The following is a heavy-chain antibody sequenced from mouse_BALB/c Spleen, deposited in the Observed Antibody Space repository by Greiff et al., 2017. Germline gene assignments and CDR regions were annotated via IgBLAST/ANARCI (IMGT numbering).Heavy chain of an antibody. V-gene: IGHV14-3*02. CDR2: IDPANGNT. D-gene: IGHD1-1*01. J-gene: IGHJ3*01. Sequence: DVQLQESGAELVKPGASVKLSCTASGFNIKDTYMHWVKQRPEQGLEWIGRIDPANGNTKYDPKFQGKATITADTSSNTAYLQLSSLTSEDTAVYYCASLYYGSSYGFAYWGQGTLVTVSA. CDR3: ASLYYGSSYGFAY. CDR1: GFNIKDTY.